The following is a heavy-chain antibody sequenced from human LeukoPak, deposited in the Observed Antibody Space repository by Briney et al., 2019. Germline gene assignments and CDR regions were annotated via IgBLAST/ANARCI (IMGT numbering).Heavy chain of an antibody. J-gene: IGHJ2*01. CDR2: ISSSSSYI. CDR1: GFTFSSYS. Sequence: GGSLRLSCAASGFTFSSYSMNWVRQAPGKGLEWVSSISSSSSYIYHADSVKGRFTISRDNAKNSLYLQMNSLRAEDTAVYYCARSPHDYGDYELNWYFDLWGRGTLVTVSS. D-gene: IGHD4-17*01. CDR3: ARSPHDYGDYELNWYFDL. V-gene: IGHV3-21*01.